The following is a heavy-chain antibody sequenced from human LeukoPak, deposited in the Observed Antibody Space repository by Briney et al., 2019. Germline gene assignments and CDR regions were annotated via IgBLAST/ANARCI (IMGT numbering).Heavy chain of an antibody. D-gene: IGHD1-26*01. J-gene: IGHJ4*02. Sequence: PGRSLRLSCAASGFTFSSYGMHWARQAPGKGLEWVAVISYDGSNKYYADSVKGRFTISRDNSKNTLYLQMNSLRAEDTAVYYCAKDLEPQLVGAADYWGQGTLVTVSS. CDR3: AKDLEPQLVGAADY. V-gene: IGHV3-30*18. CDR2: ISYDGSNK. CDR1: GFTFSSYG.